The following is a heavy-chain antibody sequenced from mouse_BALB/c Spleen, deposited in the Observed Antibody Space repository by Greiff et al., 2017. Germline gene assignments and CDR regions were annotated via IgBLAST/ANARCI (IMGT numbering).Heavy chain of an antibody. Sequence: EVKLQESGPELVKPGASVKMSCKASGYTFTSYVMHWVKQKPGQGLEWIGYINPYNDGTKYNEKFKGKATLTSDKSSSTAYMELSSLTSEDSAVYYCARRDGYDGGYFDYWGQGTTLTVSS. D-gene: IGHD2-2*01. CDR3: ARRDGYDGGYFDY. V-gene: IGHV1-14*01. CDR1: GYTFTSYV. CDR2: INPYNDGT. J-gene: IGHJ2*01.